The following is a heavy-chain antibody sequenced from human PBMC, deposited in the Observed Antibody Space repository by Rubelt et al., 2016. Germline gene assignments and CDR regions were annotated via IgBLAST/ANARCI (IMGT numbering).Heavy chain of an antibody. CDR1: GFTFSSYG. Sequence: VQLVESGGGLVKPGGSLRLSCAASGFTFSSYGMHWVRQAPGKGLEWVAVIRYDGSNKYYADSVKGRFTISRDNAKNSLYLQMNSLRAEDTAVYYCARDGAARPLDYWGQGTLVTVSS. CDR2: IRYDGSNK. V-gene: IGHV3-33*08. CDR3: ARDGAARPLDY. D-gene: IGHD6-6*01. J-gene: IGHJ4*02.